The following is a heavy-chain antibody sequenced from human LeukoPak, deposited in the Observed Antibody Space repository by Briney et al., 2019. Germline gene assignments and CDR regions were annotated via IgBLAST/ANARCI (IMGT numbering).Heavy chain of an antibody. V-gene: IGHV3-23*01. CDR3: AKPLRLGYHYYAMDV. J-gene: IGHJ6*02. CDR1: GFTFSSYA. Sequence: GGSLRVSCAASGFTFSSYAMSWVRQAPGKRLEWVSGISASGRTYYADSVKGRFTIARDNSKTTMYLQMNSLRAEDTALYYCAKPLRLGYHYYAMDVWGQGTTVTVSS. CDR2: ISASGRT. D-gene: IGHD5/OR15-5a*01.